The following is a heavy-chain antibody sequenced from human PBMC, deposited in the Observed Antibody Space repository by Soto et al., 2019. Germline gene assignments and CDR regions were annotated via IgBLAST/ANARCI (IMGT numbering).Heavy chain of an antibody. D-gene: IGHD3-16*01. V-gene: IGHV3-48*03. CDR3: ARGGIH. Sequence: PGGSLRLSCVGSGYTFNSHEMNWVRQAPGKGLEWISSISGSGTTNYAESVKGRFTISRDNAHKSLFLEMKDLRVEDTAVYYCARGGIHWGQGTLVTVSS. J-gene: IGHJ4*02. CDR2: ISGSGTT. CDR1: GYTFNSHE.